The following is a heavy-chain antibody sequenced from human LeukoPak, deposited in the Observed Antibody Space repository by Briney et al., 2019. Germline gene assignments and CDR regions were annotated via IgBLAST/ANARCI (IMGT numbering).Heavy chain of an antibody. CDR2: IIPIFGTA. D-gene: IGHD4-23*01. Sequence: SVKVSCKASGGTFSSYAISWVRQAPGQGLEWMGGIIPIFGTANYAQKFQGRVTITTDESTSTAYMELSSLRSEDTAVYYCARGDEHDYRGNQLYYWGQGTLVTVSS. J-gene: IGHJ4*02. CDR1: GGTFSSYA. V-gene: IGHV1-69*05. CDR3: ARGDEHDYRGNQLYY.